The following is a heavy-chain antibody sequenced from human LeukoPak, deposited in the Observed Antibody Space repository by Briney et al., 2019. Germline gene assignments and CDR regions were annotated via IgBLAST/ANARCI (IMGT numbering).Heavy chain of an antibody. D-gene: IGHD3-22*01. CDR1: GYTFTNSG. V-gene: IGHV1-18*01. CDR3: ARSAFYYDTSAYADEFDS. CDR2: ISAYKGNA. Sequence: ASVKVSCRASGYTFTNSGINWVRQAPGQGLEWRGWISAYKGNANYAPKFQGRVTLTTDTSTSTAFMELSSLRSDDTAVYYCARSAFYYDTSAYADEFDSWGQGTVVTVSS. J-gene: IGHJ4*02.